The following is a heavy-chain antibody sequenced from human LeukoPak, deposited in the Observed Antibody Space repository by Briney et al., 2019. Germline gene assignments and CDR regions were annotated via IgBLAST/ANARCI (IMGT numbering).Heavy chain of an antibody. J-gene: IGHJ4*02. CDR3: AHSYRRFGCSGGSCYYFDY. CDR2: IYWDDDR. V-gene: IGHV2-5*02. D-gene: IGHD2-15*01. Sequence: SGPTLVKPTQPLTLTCTFSGFSVSTSGVGVGWIRQPPGKALEWLALIYWDDDRRYSPSLKSRLTITKETSKNQVVLTMTNMDPVDTATYHCAHSYRRFGCSGGSCYYFDYWGQGTLVTVSS. CDR1: GFSVSTSGVG.